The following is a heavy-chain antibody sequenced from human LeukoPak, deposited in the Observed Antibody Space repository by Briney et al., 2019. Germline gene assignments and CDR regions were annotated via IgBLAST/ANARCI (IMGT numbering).Heavy chain of an antibody. D-gene: IGHD3-22*01. CDR3: ARAHYDSSGYYFDY. Sequence: GRSLRLSCAASGFTFRSYAMHWVRQAPGKGLEWVAVISYDGSNKYYADSVKGRFTISRDNSKNTLYLQMNSLRAEDTAVYYCARAHYDSSGYYFDYWGQGTLVTVSS. CDR2: ISYDGSNK. CDR1: GFTFRSYA. V-gene: IGHV3-30*01. J-gene: IGHJ4*02.